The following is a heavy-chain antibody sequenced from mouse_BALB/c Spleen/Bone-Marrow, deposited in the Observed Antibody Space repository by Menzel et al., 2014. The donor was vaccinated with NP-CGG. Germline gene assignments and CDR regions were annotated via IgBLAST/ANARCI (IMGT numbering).Heavy chain of an antibody. Sequence: VKLQESGPGLVSPSQSLSIPCTVSGFSLTSYGLHWVRQPPGKGLEWLGVIWAGGSTNYNSALMSRLSISKDNSKSQVFLKMNSLQTDDTAMYYCARDRTGSGFDYWGQGTTLTVSS. CDR3: ARDRTGSGFDY. V-gene: IGHV2-9*02. CDR2: IWAGGST. D-gene: IGHD4-1*01. CDR1: GFSLTSYG. J-gene: IGHJ2*01.